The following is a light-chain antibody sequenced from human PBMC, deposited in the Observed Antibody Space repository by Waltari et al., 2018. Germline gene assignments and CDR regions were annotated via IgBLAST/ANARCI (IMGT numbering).Light chain of an antibody. CDR3: QQRHSWPLT. CDR2: DTS. J-gene: IGKJ4*01. V-gene: IGKV3-11*01. CDR1: QNVNNF. Sequence: SPGERATLYCRASQNVNNFLAWYQQKPGQAPRLLIYDTSNRATGIPARFSGSGSGTDFTLTISSLEPEDFAVYYCQQRHSWPLTFGGGTKVEIK.